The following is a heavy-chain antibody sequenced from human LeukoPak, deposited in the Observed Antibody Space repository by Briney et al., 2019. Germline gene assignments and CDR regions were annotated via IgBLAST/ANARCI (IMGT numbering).Heavy chain of an antibody. J-gene: IGHJ4*02. Sequence: ASVKVSCKASGYTFTNYHMHWVRQAPGQGLEWMGIINPSGGSTSYAQKFQGRVTMTRDMSTRTVYMELSSLRSEDTAIYYCATYRQVLLPFESWGQGTLVTVSS. D-gene: IGHD2/OR15-2a*01. V-gene: IGHV1-46*01. CDR3: ATYRQVLLPFES. CDR2: INPSGGST. CDR1: GYTFTNYH.